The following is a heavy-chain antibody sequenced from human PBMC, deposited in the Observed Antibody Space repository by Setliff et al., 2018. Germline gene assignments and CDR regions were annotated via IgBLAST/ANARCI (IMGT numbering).Heavy chain of an antibody. V-gene: IGHV1-2*02. CDR1: GYTFTGYY. CDR2: INPKSGVT. D-gene: IGHD3-3*01. J-gene: IGHJ4*02. Sequence: ASVKVSCKASGYTFTGYYIHWVRQAPGQGLEWMGWINPKSGVTKYAQRFEGGVTMTGDTSIKTVYMELSRLRYDDTAVYYCARVKSDSFGQGLYYFDHWGQGTLVTVS. CDR3: ARVKSDSFGQGLYYFDH.